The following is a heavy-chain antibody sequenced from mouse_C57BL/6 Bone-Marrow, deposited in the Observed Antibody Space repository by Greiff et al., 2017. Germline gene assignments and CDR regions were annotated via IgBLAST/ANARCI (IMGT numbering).Heavy chain of an antibody. D-gene: IGHD2-5*01. CDR1: GYTFTSYW. Sequence: VQLQQPGAELVKPGASVKMSCKASGYTFTSYWITWVKQRPGQGLEWIGDIYPGGGSTNYNETFKSKTTLTVDTSSSTAYMQLSRLTSEDSAVYYCARPYYSNYWDFDVWGTGTTVTVSP. CDR2: IYPGGGST. V-gene: IGHV1-55*01. CDR3: ARPYYSNYWDFDV. J-gene: IGHJ1*03.